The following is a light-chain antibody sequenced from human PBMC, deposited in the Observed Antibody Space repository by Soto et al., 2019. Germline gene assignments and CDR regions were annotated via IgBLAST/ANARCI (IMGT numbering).Light chain of an antibody. CDR1: QGVSSY. V-gene: IGKV1-9*01. CDR2: AAS. J-gene: IGKJ2*01. CDR3: QQLNSYPYT. Sequence: IQLTQSPSSLSASVGDRVTITCRASQGVSSYLAWYQQKPGKAPKLPIYAASTLQTGVPSRFSGSGSGTDFTLTISSLRPEDFATYYCQQLNSYPYTFGQGTKVDIK.